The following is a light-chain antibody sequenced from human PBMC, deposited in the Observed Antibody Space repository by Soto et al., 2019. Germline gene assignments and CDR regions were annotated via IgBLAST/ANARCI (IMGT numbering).Light chain of an antibody. J-gene: IGKJ1*01. V-gene: IGKV3-20*01. CDR1: QSVSSSY. CDR2: GAS. CDR3: QQYGSSRWT. Sequence: DIVLTQSPGTLSLSPGERATLSCRASQSVSSSYLAWYQQRPGQAPRLLIYGASSRVTGIPDRFSGSGSGTDFTLTISRLEPEDFAVYYCQQYGSSRWTFGQGTKVEIK.